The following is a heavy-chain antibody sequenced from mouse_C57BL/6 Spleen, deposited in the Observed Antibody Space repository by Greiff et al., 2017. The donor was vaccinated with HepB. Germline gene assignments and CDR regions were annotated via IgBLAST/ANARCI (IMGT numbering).Heavy chain of an antibody. Sequence: EVQLQQSGPGMVKPSQSLSLTCTVTGYSITSGYDWHWIRHFPGNKLEWMGYISYSGSTNYNPSLKSRISITHDTSKNHFFLKLNSVTTEDTATYYCAREDYYGNYGGGAMDYWGQGTSVTVSS. CDR3: AREDYYGNYGGGAMDY. V-gene: IGHV3-1*01. D-gene: IGHD2-1*01. CDR1: GYSITSGYD. CDR2: ISYSGST. J-gene: IGHJ4*01.